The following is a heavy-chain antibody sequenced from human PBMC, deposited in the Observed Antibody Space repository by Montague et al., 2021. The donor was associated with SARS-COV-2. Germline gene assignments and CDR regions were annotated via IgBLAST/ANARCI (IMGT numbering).Heavy chain of an antibody. J-gene: IGHJ5*02. CDR1: GGSISSSSYY. CDR3: ASVVLMVFGDRRWFDP. V-gene: IGHV4-39*01. CDR2: IYYSGST. Sequence: SETLSLTCTVSGGSISSSSYYWGWIRQPPGKGLEWIGSIYYSGSTYYNPSLKSRDTTSVDTSKNQFSLKLSSVTAADTAVYYCASVVLMVFGDRRWFDPWGQGTLVTVSS. D-gene: IGHD2-8*01.